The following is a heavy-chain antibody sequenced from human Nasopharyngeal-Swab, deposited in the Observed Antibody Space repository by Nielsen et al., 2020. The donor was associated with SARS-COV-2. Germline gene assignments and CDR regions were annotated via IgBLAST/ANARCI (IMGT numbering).Heavy chain of an antibody. CDR1: GFTFSSYG. J-gene: IGHJ4*02. Sequence: GGSLRLSCAASGFTFSSYGMHWVRQAPGKGLERVAVIWYDGSNKYYADSVKGRFTISRDNSKNTLYLQMNSLRAEDTAVYYCARDHCSSTSCYLPGHYFDYWGQGTLVTVSS. D-gene: IGHD2-2*01. CDR2: IWYDGSNK. CDR3: ARDHCSSTSCYLPGHYFDY. V-gene: IGHV3-33*01.